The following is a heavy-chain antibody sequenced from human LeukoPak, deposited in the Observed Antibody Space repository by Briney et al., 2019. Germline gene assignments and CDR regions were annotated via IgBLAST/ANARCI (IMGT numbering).Heavy chain of an antibody. J-gene: IGHJ4*02. CDR1: GSRFTNYW. V-gene: IGHV5-51*01. D-gene: IGHD2-15*01. Sequence: GASLQISFKGSGSRFTNYWLARVRQIPGQGPEWMGIIYPGDSDTRYSPSFQGQVTISADKSISTAYLQWSSLKASDTAMYYCARHIAATDYFDYWGQGTLVTVSS. CDR3: ARHIAATDYFDY. CDR2: IYPGDSDT.